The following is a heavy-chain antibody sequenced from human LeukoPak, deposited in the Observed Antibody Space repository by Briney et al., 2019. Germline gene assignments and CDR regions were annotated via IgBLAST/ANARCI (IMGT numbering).Heavy chain of an antibody. CDR1: GGSISSGAYY. D-gene: IGHD6-6*01. Sequence: PSETLSLTCTVSGGSISSGAYYWSWIRQPAGKGLEWIGRIYTSGSTDYNPSLKSRVTISVDTSKNQFSLKLSSVTAADTAVYYCAREWVAARRRAGWFDPWGQGTLVTVSS. CDR2: IYTSGST. J-gene: IGHJ5*02. CDR3: AREWVAARRRAGWFDP. V-gene: IGHV4-61*02.